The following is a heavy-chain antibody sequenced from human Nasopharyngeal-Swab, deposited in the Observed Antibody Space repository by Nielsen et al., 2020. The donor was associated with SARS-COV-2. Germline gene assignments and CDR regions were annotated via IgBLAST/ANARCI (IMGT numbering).Heavy chain of an antibody. CDR3: AVYDSSGYYYLDDAFDI. J-gene: IGHJ3*02. Sequence: SETLSLTCTVSGGSISSSSYYWGWIRQPPGKGLEWIGSIYYSGSTYYNPSLKSRVTMSVDTSKNQFSLKLSSVTAADTAVYYCAVYDSSGYYYLDDAFDIWGQGTMVTVSS. CDR2: IYYSGST. V-gene: IGHV4-39*01. CDR1: GGSISSSSYY. D-gene: IGHD3-22*01.